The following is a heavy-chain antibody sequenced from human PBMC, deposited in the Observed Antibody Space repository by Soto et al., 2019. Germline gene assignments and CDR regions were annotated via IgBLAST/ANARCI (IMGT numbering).Heavy chain of an antibody. D-gene: IGHD2-2*01. CDR2: ISAYDGNT. CDR3: ARVDPPAKS. Sequence: ASVKVSCKASGYTFTSYGISWVRQAPGQGLEWMGWISAYDGNTNYAQKLQGRVTMTTDTSTSTAYMELNSLRAEDTAMYYCARVDPPAKSWGRGTLVTVSS. V-gene: IGHV1-18*01. J-gene: IGHJ5*02. CDR1: GYTFTSYG.